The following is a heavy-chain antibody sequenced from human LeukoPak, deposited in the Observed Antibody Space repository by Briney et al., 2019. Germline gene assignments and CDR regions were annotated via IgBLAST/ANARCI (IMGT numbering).Heavy chain of an antibody. CDR1: GFIFRDYY. Sequence: GRSLRLSCAASGFIFRDYYMGWIRQAPGKRLEWISYISGSGGARPYADSVKGRFIVSRDNAIDSLYLQMDNLGVEDTAVYYCARIGTTIAAGTADYWGQGTQVTVSS. J-gene: IGHJ4*02. V-gene: IGHV3-11*01. CDR3: ARIGTTIAAGTADY. D-gene: IGHD6-13*01. CDR2: ISGSGGAR.